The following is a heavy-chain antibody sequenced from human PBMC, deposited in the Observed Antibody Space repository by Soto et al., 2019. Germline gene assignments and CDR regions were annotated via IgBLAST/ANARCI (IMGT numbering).Heavy chain of an antibody. J-gene: IGHJ5*02. V-gene: IGHV1-46*01. D-gene: IGHD6-13*01. CDR2: INPSGGST. CDR1: GYTFSSHY. Sequence: ASVKVSCKASGYTFSSHYMQWVRQAPGRGLEWMGIINPSGGSTSYAQKFQGRVTVTRDTSTSTVYMELSSLRSDDTAVYYCARRITAAGTNWFDPWGQGTLVTVSS. CDR3: ARRITAAGTNWFDP.